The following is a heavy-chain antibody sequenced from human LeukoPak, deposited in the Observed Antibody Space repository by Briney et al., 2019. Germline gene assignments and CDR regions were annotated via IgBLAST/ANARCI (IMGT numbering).Heavy chain of an antibody. J-gene: IGHJ3*02. D-gene: IGHD6-25*01. CDR1: GFTVSSNY. V-gene: IGHV3-53*01. Sequence: PGGSLRLSCAASGFTVSSNYMSWVRQAPGKGLEWVSVIYSGGSTYYADSVRGRFTISRDTSKNTLHLQMNSLRAEDTAVYYCAREEPSAAGAFDIWGQGTMVTVSS. CDR2: IYSGGST. CDR3: AREEPSAAGAFDI.